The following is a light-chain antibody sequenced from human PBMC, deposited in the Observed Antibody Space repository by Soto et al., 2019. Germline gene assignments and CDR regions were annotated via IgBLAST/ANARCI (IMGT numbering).Light chain of an antibody. J-gene: IGKJ1*01. CDR3: LQDFNYPWT. V-gene: IGKV1-6*01. Sequence: IDMSHSPSSLSASVLYTVTITFLAIQGIGKDLSWFQQRPGKAPKLLIYGASGLQNGVPSRFSGSGSGTDFTLTISGLQPEDFATYFCLQDFNYPWTFGQGTKVDIK. CDR2: GAS. CDR1: QGIGKD.